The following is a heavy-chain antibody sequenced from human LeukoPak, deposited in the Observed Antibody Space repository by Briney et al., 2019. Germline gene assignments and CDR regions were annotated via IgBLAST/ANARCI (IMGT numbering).Heavy chain of an antibody. J-gene: IGHJ4*02. CDR2: IYYSGST. CDR1: GDSISSTNYY. CDR3: ATSGWYLLPGVY. V-gene: IGHV4-39*01. D-gene: IGHD6-19*01. Sequence: SETLSLTCTVSGDSISSTNYYWGWIRQPPGKGLEWIGSIYYSGSTYYNPSLESRVTISVDTSKNQFSLKLSSVTAADTAVYYCATSGWYLLPGVYWGQGALVTVSS.